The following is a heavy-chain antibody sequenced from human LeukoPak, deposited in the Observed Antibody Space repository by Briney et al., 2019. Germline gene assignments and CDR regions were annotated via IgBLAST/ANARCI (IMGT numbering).Heavy chain of an antibody. D-gene: IGHD6-13*01. V-gene: IGHV1-18*01. J-gene: IGHJ4*02. Sequence: ASVKVSCKASGYTFRNYGISWVRQAPGQGLEWMGWISDYNGDTNYARKLQGRVTMTTETSTTTAYMELRSLRSDDTAVYYRARDLGQLADSLIGHWGQGTLVIVSS. CDR1: GYTFRNYG. CDR2: ISDYNGDT. CDR3: ARDLGQLADSLIGH.